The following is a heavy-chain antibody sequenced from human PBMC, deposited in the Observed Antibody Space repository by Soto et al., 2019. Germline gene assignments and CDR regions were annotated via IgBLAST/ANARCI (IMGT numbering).Heavy chain of an antibody. CDR2: ISAYNGNT. J-gene: IGHJ4*02. CDR3: ARDGYYDTLTGYYNGDRGIDY. V-gene: IGHV1-18*04. D-gene: IGHD3-9*01. CDR1: GYTFTSYG. Sequence: ASVKVSCKASGYTFTSYGISWVRQAPGQGLEWMGWISAYNGNTNYAQKLQGRVTMTTDTSTRTAYMELRSLRSDDTAVYYCARDGYYDTLTGYYNGDRGIDYWGQGTLVTVSS.